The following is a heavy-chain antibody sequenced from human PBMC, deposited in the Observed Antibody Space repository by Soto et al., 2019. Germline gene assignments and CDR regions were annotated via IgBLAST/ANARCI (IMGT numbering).Heavy chain of an antibody. D-gene: IGHD4-17*01. Sequence: PGGSLRLSCAASGFTVSGNYMSWVRQAPGKGLEWVSVIYSGGSTYYADSVKGRFTISRDNSKNTLYLQMNSLRAEDTAVYYCARGLRLTARDYGVIGAFDIWGQGTMVTVSS. J-gene: IGHJ3*02. CDR2: IYSGGST. V-gene: IGHV3-66*01. CDR3: ARGLRLTARDYGVIGAFDI. CDR1: GFTVSGNY.